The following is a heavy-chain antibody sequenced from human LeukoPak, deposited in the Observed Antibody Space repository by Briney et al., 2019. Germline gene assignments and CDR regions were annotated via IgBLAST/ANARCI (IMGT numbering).Heavy chain of an antibody. Sequence: PGGSLRLSCAASALPPSNYAMSWVRQAPGKGLEWVSSISGGGGTAYTDSVKGRFFISRETATNTLYLQMNSLRVEDTAVYYCAKECDYGNTSHMPCYWGQGTLVTVSS. J-gene: IGHJ4*02. CDR2: ISGGGGT. CDR3: AKECDYGNTSHMPCY. CDR1: ALPPSNYA. D-gene: IGHD4-17*01. V-gene: IGHV3-23*01.